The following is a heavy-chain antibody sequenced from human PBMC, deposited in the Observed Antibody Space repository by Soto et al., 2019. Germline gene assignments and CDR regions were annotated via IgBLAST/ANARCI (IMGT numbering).Heavy chain of an antibody. CDR1: GFTFSSYS. CDR2: ISTSSSYI. J-gene: IGHJ4*02. V-gene: IGHV3-21*01. Sequence: GGSLRLSCAASGFTFSSYSMSWVRQAPGKGLEWVSYISTSSSYIYYADSVKGRFTISRDNAKNSLYLQMNSLRAEDTAVYYCARDRGTIVPAAVCYFDYWGQGTLVTVSS. D-gene: IGHD2-2*01. CDR3: ARDRGTIVPAAVCYFDY.